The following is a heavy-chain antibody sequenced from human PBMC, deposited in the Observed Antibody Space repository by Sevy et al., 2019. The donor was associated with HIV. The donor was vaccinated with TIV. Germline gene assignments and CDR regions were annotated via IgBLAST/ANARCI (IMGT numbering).Heavy chain of an antibody. CDR2: IKSKTDGGTT. D-gene: IGHD3-10*01. Sequence: GGSLRLSCAASGFTFSNAWMSWVRQAPGKGLEWVGRIKSKTDGGTTDYAAPVKGRCTISREVSKNTLYRKMNSLKTEDTDGYYCTTDLSWYYSGSGTKRLHRPGRYYMDVWGQGTTVTVSS. CDR1: GFTFSNAW. J-gene: IGHJ6*03. V-gene: IGHV3-15*01. CDR3: TTDLSWYYSGSGTKRLHRPGRYYMDV.